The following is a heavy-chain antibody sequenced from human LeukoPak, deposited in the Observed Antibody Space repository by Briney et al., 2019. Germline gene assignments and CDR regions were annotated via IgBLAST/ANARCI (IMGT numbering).Heavy chain of an antibody. CDR3: ARESAGVYVPEYYFDY. CDR1: GYTFTSYG. CDR2: ISAYNGNT. V-gene: IGHV1-18*03. J-gene: IGHJ4*02. D-gene: IGHD2-8*01. Sequence: ASVKVSCKASGYTFTSYGISWVRQAPGQGLEWMGWISAYNGNTNYAQKLQGRVTMTTDTSTSTAYMELRSLRSDDMAVYYCARESAGVYVPEYYFDYWGQGTLVTVSS.